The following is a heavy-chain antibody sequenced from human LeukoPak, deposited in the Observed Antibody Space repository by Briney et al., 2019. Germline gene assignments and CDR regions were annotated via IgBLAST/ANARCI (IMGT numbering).Heavy chain of an antibody. D-gene: IGHD6-13*01. CDR1: GGSIANYY. J-gene: IGHJ4*02. CDR2: ISYAGNT. CDR3: ARMGSSWSRFDY. Sequence: SETLSLTCTVSGGSIANYYWTWIRQSPGKGLEWIASISYAGNTNHNPSLQSRVTISLDTSKNQFSLKLSSVTAADTAVYYCARMGSSWSRFDYWGQGTLVTVSS. V-gene: IGHV4-59*01.